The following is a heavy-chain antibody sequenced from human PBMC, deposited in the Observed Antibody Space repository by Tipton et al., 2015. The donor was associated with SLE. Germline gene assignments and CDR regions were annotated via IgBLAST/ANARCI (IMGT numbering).Heavy chain of an antibody. CDR2: INHSGST. CDR1: GGSISSYY. Sequence: TLSLTCTVSGGSISSYYWSWIRQPPGKGLEWIGEINHSGSTNYNPSLKSRVTISVDTSKNQFSLKLSSVTAADTAVYYCARGSGGPSRSSGDYWGQGTLVTVSS. J-gene: IGHJ4*02. CDR3: ARGSGGPSRSSGDY. D-gene: IGHD6-6*01. V-gene: IGHV4-34*01.